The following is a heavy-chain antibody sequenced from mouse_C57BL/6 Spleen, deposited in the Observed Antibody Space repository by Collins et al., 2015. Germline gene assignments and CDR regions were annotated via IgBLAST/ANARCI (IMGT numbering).Heavy chain of an antibody. Sequence: EVQLQQSGAELVKPGASVKLSCTASGFNIKDYYLYWVKQRTEQGLEWIGRIDPENGKTKYAPKFQGKATITADTSSNTAYLQLSSLTSEDTAVYCCALYDYDDYFDHWGQGTTLTVSS. V-gene: IGHV14-2*01. CDR3: ALYDYDDYFDH. CDR1: GFNIKDYY. J-gene: IGHJ2*01. CDR2: IDPENGKT. D-gene: IGHD2-4*01.